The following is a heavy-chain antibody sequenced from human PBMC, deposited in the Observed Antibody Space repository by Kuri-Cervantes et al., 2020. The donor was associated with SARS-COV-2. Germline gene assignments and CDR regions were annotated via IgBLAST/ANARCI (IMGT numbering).Heavy chain of an antibody. CDR3: TRDDFWSGYYVY. CDR2: IRSKAYGGTT. D-gene: IGHD3-3*01. V-gene: IGHV3-49*04. Sequence: GESLKISCTASGFTFGDYAMSWVRQASGKGLERVGFIRSKAYGGTTEYAASVKGRFTISRDDSKSIAYLQMNSLKTEDTAVYYCTRDDFWSGYYVYWGQGTRVTVSS. CDR1: GFTFGDYA. J-gene: IGHJ4*02.